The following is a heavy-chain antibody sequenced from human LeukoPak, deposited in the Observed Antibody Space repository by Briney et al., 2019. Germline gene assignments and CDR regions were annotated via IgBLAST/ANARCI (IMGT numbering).Heavy chain of an antibody. V-gene: IGHV1-58*02. CDR1: GFTFTSSA. D-gene: IGHD6-13*01. CDR2: IVVASGNT. J-gene: IGHJ4*02. Sequence: SLKVSCKASGFTFTSSAMQWVRQARGQRLEWIGWIVVASGNTNYAQKFQERVTITRDMSTSTAYMELSSLRSEDTAVYYCATGLAAAGIYDYWGQGTLVTVSS. CDR3: ATGLAAAGIYDY.